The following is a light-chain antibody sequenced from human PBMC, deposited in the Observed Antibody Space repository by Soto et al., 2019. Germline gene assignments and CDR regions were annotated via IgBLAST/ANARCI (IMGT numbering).Light chain of an antibody. CDR1: NSDVGTYNY. V-gene: IGLV2-11*01. CDR2: DVT. Sequence: QSALTQPRSVSGSPGQSVTISCTGTNSDVGTYNYVSWYQQHPGKAPKLIIYDVTKRPSGVPDRFSGSKSGNTASLIISGLQAADEAEYYCCCGSYEGSSSFRVLFGGGTQLTVL. J-gene: IGLJ2*01. CDR3: CCGSYEGSSSFRVL.